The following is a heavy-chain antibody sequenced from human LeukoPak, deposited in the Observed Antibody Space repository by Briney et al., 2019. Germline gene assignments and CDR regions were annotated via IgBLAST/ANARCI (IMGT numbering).Heavy chain of an antibody. CDR1: GFTFSSYG. D-gene: IGHD5/OR15-5a*01. Sequence: PGGSLRLSCAASGFTFSSYGMHWVRQAPGKGLEWVAVISYDGSNKYYADSVKGRFTISRDNSKNTLYLQVSSLRAEDTAVYYCARDVSLTRAFDYWGQGTLVTVSS. CDR3: ARDVSLTRAFDY. CDR2: ISYDGSNK. V-gene: IGHV3-30*03. J-gene: IGHJ4*02.